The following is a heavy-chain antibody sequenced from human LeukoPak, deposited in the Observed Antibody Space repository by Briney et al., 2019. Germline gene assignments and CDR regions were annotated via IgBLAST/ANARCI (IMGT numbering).Heavy chain of an antibody. D-gene: IGHD2-2*01. CDR3: ARDQPHAASWFDP. V-gene: IGHV3-23*01. CDR2: INPTGVRT. Sequence: PGRSLRLSRAASTINFSDYGMDWVRQAPGRGLEWVSTINPTGVRTYYADSVRGRFTISRDNSKNTVFLQINSLRVEDTAIYYCARDQPHAASWFDPWGQGTLVTVSS. J-gene: IGHJ5*02. CDR1: TINFSDYG.